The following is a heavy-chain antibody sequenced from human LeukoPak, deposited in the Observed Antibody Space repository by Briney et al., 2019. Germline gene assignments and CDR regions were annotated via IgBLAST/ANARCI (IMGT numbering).Heavy chain of an antibody. CDR1: GGSFSGYY. Sequence: SETLSLTCAISGGSFSGYYWSWIRQPPGKGREWIGEINHSGSSNYNPSLKSRITISVDTSKNQFSLRLSSMTAADTAVYYCARVGVDSSGYYYVNAFDIWGQGTMVTVSS. CDR2: INHSGSS. V-gene: IGHV4-34*01. J-gene: IGHJ3*02. CDR3: ARVGVDSSGYYYVNAFDI. D-gene: IGHD3-22*01.